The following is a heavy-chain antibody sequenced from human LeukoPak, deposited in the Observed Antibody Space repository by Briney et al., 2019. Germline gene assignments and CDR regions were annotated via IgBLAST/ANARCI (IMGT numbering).Heavy chain of an antibody. V-gene: IGHV4-59*08. J-gene: IGHJ5*02. CDR3: ARPYYYDSRIDP. Sequence: SETLSLTCTVSGGSISSYYWSWIRQPPGKGLEWIGYMYYSGSTYYNPSLKSRVTISVDTSKNQFSLKLSSVTAADTAVYYCARPYYYDSRIDPWGQGTLVTVSS. D-gene: IGHD3-22*01. CDR2: MYYSGST. CDR1: GGSISSYY.